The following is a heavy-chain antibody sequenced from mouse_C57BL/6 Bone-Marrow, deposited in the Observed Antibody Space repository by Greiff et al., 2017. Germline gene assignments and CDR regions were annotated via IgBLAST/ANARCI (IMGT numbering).Heavy chain of an antibody. CDR2: IDPETGGT. Sequence: VQLQQSGAELVRPGASVMLSCKASGYTFTDYEMHWVKQTPVHGLEWIGAIDPETGGTAYNQKFKGKAILTADKSSSTAYMELRSLTSEDSAVYYCTRNYDYDEFAYWGQGTLVTVSA. CDR3: TRNYDYDEFAY. D-gene: IGHD2-4*01. J-gene: IGHJ3*01. V-gene: IGHV1-15*01. CDR1: GYTFTDYE.